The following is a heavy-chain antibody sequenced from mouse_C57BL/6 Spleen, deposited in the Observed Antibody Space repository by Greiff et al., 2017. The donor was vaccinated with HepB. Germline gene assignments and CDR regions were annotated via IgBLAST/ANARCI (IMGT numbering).Heavy chain of an antibody. D-gene: IGHD3-2*02. V-gene: IGHV1-82*01. Sequence: VKLMESGPELVKPGASVKISCKASGYAFSSSWMNWVKQRPGKGLEWIGRIYPGDGDTNYNGKFKGKATLTADKSSSTAYMQLSSLTSEDSAVYFCAREDSSGSYWGQGTLVTVSA. CDR3: AREDSSGSY. CDR1: GYAFSSSW. CDR2: IYPGDGDT. J-gene: IGHJ3*01.